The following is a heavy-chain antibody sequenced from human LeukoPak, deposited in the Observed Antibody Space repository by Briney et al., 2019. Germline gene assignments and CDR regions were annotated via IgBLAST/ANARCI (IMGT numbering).Heavy chain of an antibody. V-gene: IGHV1-46*01. Sequence: ASVKVSCKASGYIFGGYYIHWVRQAPGQGLEWMAIINPRGGGTSYAQRFQGRVTVTRDTSTSTVYMELSSLRSEDTAVFYCARDPGGLAGPYYLDFWGQGTLVTVSS. D-gene: IGHD6-19*01. CDR2: INPRGGGT. J-gene: IGHJ4*02. CDR3: ARDPGGLAGPYYLDF. CDR1: GYIFGGYY.